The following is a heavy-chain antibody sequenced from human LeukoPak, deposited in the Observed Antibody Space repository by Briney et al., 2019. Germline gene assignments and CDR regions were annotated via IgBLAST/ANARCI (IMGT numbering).Heavy chain of an antibody. D-gene: IGHD3-16*01. CDR1: GFSLTTSGVG. V-gene: IGHV2-5*02. Sequence: SGPTLVNPTQTLTLTCTFSGFSLTTSGVGVGWIRQPPGKALEWLAFIYWDGDKGYSPSLKSRLTITKDTSENQVVLTMTNMDPVDTATYYCALGGVQNYYYYYGMDVCGQGTPVTVSS. CDR2: IYWDGDK. CDR3: ALGGVQNYYYYYGMDV. J-gene: IGHJ6*02.